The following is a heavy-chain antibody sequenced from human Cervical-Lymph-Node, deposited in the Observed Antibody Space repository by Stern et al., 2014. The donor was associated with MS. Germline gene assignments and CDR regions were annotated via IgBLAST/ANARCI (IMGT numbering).Heavy chain of an antibody. J-gene: IGHJ4*02. CDR1: GLTFTSYS. Sequence: EVQLVESGGGLVQPGESLRLSCAASGLTFTSYSMNWVRQAPGKGLEWVSYVSTTGTSMSYADSVKGRFTISRDNAKNSLFLQMNTLRDEDTAVYDCTRGQGDYWGQGSLVAVSS. V-gene: IGHV3-48*02. CDR2: VSTTGTSM. CDR3: TRGQGDY.